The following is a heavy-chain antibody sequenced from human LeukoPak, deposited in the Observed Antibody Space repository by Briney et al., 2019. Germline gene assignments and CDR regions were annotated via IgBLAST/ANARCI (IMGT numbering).Heavy chain of an antibody. CDR1: GGSISSSSYY. CDR3: ARIEGGYFYYFDY. V-gene: IGHV4-39*01. D-gene: IGHD1-1*01. Sequence: PSETLFLTYTVSGGSISSSSYYWGWIRQPPGKGLEWIGSIYYSGSTYYNPSLKSRVTISVDTSKNQFSLKLSSVTAADTAVYYCARIEGGYFYYFDYWGQGTLVTVSS. J-gene: IGHJ4*02. CDR2: IYYSGST.